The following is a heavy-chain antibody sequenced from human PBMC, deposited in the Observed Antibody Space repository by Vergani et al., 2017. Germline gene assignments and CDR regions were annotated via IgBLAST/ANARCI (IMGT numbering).Heavy chain of an antibody. CDR1: GFTFINAW. D-gene: IGHD2-15*01. CDR3: AREGDCSGGSCSDYYYGMDV. CDR2: ISSSSSYI. Sequence: EVQLVESGGGLVKPGGSLRLSCAASGFTFINAWMTWVRQAPGKGLEWVSSISSSSSYIYYADSVKGRFTISRDNAKNSLYLQMNSLRAEDTAVYYCAREGDCSGGSCSDYYYGMDVWGQGTTVTVSS. J-gene: IGHJ6*02. V-gene: IGHV3-21*01.